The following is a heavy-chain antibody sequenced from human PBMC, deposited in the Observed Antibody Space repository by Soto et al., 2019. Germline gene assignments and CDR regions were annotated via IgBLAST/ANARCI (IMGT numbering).Heavy chain of an antibody. CDR2: IYYSGST. V-gene: IGHV4-31*03. Sequence: QVQLQESGPGLVKPSQTLSLTCTVSGGSISSGGYYWSWIRQHPGKGLEWIGYIYYSGSTYYNPSLKSRVTISVDTSKDQFSLKLSSVTAADTAVYYCARVAYDSSGYYSSWYFDLWGRGTLVTVSS. CDR3: ARVAYDSSGYYSSWYFDL. J-gene: IGHJ2*01. CDR1: GGSISSGGYY. D-gene: IGHD3-22*01.